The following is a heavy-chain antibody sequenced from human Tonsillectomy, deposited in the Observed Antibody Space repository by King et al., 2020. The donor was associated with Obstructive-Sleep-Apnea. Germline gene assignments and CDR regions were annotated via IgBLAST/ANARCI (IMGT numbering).Heavy chain of an antibody. CDR2: ISYDGSNK. CDR3: AKDAHRIYHPFDY. V-gene: IGHV3-30*18. D-gene: IGHD3-3*02. J-gene: IGHJ4*02. CDR1: GFTFSTYG. Sequence: VQLVESGGGVVQPGRSLRLSCAASGFTFSTYGMHWVRQAPGKGLEWVTVISYDGSNKYYADSVKGRFTISRDNSKNTLYLQMNSLRAEDTAVYYCAKDAHRIYHPFDYWGQGTLVTVSS.